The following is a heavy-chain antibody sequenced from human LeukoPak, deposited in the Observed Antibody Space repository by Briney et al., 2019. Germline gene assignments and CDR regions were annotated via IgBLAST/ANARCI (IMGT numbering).Heavy chain of an antibody. CDR3: ARDENPYYYYGMDV. V-gene: IGHV1-2*02. Sequence: ASVKVSCKASGYTFTDYCVHWVRQAPGQGLEWMGWIIPGSGGANYAQNFQGRVTMTRDTSIATAYMELSRLRSDDTAVYYCARDENPYYYYGMDVWGQGTTVTVSS. CDR1: GYTFTDYC. CDR2: IIPGSGGA. J-gene: IGHJ6*02.